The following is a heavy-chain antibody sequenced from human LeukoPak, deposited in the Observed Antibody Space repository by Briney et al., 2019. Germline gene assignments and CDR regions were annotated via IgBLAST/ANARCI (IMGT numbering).Heavy chain of an antibody. CDR1: GFTFSSYA. D-gene: IGHD2-21*02. CDR2: ISGSGGST. V-gene: IGHV3-23*01. CDR3: RVNPLVTAKDY. Sequence: GGSLRLSCAASGFTFSSYAMSWVRQAPGKGLEWVSAISGSGGSTYYADSVKGRFTISRDNSKNTLYLQTNSLRAEDTAVYYCRVNPLVTAKDYWGQGTLVTVSS. J-gene: IGHJ4*02.